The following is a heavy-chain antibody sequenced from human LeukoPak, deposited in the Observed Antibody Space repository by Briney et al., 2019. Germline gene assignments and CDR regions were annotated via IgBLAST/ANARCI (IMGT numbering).Heavy chain of an antibody. CDR2: IYSGGST. D-gene: IGHD5-24*01. V-gene: IGHV3-53*01. J-gene: IGHJ5*02. CDR1: GFTVSSNY. Sequence: GGSLRLSCAASGFTVSSNYMSWVRQAPGKGLEWVSVIYSGGSTYYADSVKGRFTISRDNSKNTLYLLMNSLRAEDTAVYYCARERERSDWFDPWGQGTLVTVSS. CDR3: ARERERSDWFDP.